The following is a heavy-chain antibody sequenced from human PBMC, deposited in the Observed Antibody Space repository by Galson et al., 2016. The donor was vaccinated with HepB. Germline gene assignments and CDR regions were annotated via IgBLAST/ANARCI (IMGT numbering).Heavy chain of an antibody. V-gene: IGHV1-69*13. J-gene: IGHJ4*02. CDR1: GGTFGSYA. D-gene: IGHD5-12*01. Sequence: SVKVSCKASGGTFGSYAISWVRQAPGQGLEWMGGILPIFGTASYAQNLQGRVTITADESTNTAYMELNSLRSEDTAVYYCAREGAGYDELLLDYWGQGTLVTVSS. CDR2: ILPIFGTA. CDR3: AREGAGYDELLLDY.